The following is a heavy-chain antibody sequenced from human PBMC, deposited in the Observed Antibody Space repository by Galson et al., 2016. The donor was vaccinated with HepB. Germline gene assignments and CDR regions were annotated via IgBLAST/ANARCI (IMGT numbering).Heavy chain of an antibody. D-gene: IGHD2-21*01. CDR3: VRSPCGGECFTDF. Sequence: SETLSLTCTVSGTSIRSSPYYWGLIRQTPGKGLEWIGSIYYSGSTYYSPSLRSRVTISLDTSKNQFSLKLTSVTAADTGVYYCVRSPCGGECFTDFWGQGTLVTVPS. CDR2: IYYSGST. J-gene: IGHJ4*02. CDR1: GTSIRSSPYY. V-gene: IGHV4-39*01.